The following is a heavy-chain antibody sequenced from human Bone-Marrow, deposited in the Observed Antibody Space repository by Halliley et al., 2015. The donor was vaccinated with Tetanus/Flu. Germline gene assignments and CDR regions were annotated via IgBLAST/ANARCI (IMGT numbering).Heavy chain of an antibody. Sequence: WLSFIGNDGETIYYADSVRGRFPISRDSAKNYVFLQMNSLRDEDTAVYYCARGYRENSFDYWGQGVQVTVSS. CDR2: IGNDGETI. CDR3: ARGYRENSFDY. D-gene: IGHD4-4*01. J-gene: IGHJ4*02. V-gene: IGHV3-11*04.